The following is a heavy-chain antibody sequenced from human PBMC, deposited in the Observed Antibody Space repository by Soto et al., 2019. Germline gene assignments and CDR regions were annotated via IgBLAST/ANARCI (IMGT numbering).Heavy chain of an antibody. Sequence: EVQVVESGGGLVQPGGYLRLYCAASGFTFTNYWMHWVRQVPGEGLLWVSRIDNHGDGTSYADFVKGRFTISRDNAKNTLFLQMNSLRVEDTAIYYFGTVFEKWGQGTMVTVSS. CDR3: GTVFEK. V-gene: IGHV3-74*01. J-gene: IGHJ3*02. CDR1: GFTFTNYW. CDR2: IDNHGDGT.